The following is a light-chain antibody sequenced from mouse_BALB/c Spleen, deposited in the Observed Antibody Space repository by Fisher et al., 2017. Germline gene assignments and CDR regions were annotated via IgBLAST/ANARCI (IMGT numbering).Light chain of an antibody. J-gene: IGKJ4*01. CDR3: QQRSSYPPT. V-gene: IGKV4-59*01. CDR1: SSVSY. Sequence: IVITQTTAIMSASPGEKVTMTCSASSSVSYMHWYQQKSGTSPKRWIYDTSKLASGVPARFSGSGSGTSYSLTISSMEAEDAATYYCQQRSSYPPTFGSGTKLEIK. CDR2: DTS.